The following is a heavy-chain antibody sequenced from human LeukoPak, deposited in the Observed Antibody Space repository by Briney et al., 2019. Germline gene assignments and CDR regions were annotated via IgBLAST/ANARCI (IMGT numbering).Heavy chain of an antibody. V-gene: IGHV3-21*01. CDR2: ISSSSSYI. CDR1: GFTFSSYS. CDR3: ARDRSAPHMLWNAFEI. J-gene: IGHJ3*02. Sequence: GGSLRLSCAASGFTFSSYSMNWVRQAPGKGLEWVSSISSSSSYIYYGDSVKGRFTVSRDNARNSLSLQMNSLRAEDTAVYYCARDRSAPHMLWNAFEIWGQGTMVTVSS. D-gene: IGHD2-8*01.